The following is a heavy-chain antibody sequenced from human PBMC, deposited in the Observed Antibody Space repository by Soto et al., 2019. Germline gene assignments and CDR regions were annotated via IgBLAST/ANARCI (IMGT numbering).Heavy chain of an antibody. J-gene: IGHJ4*02. CDR2: INPNSGGT. V-gene: IGHV1-2*04. D-gene: IGHD6-6*01. CDR3: ARSTFQLVYDY. Sequence: ASVKVSCKASGYTFTGYYMHWVRQAPGQGLEWMGWINPNSGGTNYAQKVQGWVTMTRDTSISTAYMELSRLRSDDTAVYYCARSTFQLVYDYWGQGTLVTVSS. CDR1: GYTFTGYY.